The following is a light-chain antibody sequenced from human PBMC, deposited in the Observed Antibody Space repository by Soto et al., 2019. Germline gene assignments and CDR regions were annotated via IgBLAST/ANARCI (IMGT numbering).Light chain of an antibody. CDR3: QQSYSIPFT. Sequence: DIQMTQSPSSLSASVGDRVTITCRASQSISSYLNWYQQKPRKAPELLIYAASSLQSGVTSSFSGSGSGTDVTLTISSLQPEDFATYYCQQSYSIPFTFGQGTSLELK. V-gene: IGKV1-39*01. CDR1: QSISSY. CDR2: AAS. J-gene: IGKJ2*01.